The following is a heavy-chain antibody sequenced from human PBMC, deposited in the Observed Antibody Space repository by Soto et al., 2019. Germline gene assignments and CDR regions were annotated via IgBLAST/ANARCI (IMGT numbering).Heavy chain of an antibody. V-gene: IGHV4-31*03. CDR3: ARGILNCGLTKRPYYFDF. CDR2: NFYSGSS. CDR1: GGSIYTGNYY. Sequence: QVQLQESGPGLVKPSQTLSLACSLSGGSIYTGNYYWSWIRQHPGKGLEWIGYNFYSGSSFYNPSLKSRVAISVDTSKNQFSLTLSSVTAADTAVYYCARGILNCGLTKRPYYFDFWGQGTLVTVPS. D-gene: IGHD7-27*01. J-gene: IGHJ4*02.